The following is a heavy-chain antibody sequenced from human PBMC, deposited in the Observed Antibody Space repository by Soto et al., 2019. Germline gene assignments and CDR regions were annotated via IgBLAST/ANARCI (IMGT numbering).Heavy chain of an antibody. V-gene: IGHV1-2*04. CDR1: GYTFTGNY. Sequence: ASVKVSCKASGYTFTGNYRHWVRQATGQGLEWMGWINPNSGGTNYAQKFQGWVTMTRDTSISTAYMELSRLRSDDTAVYYCARAYCSSTSCYVSPYYFDYWGQGTLVTVSS. CDR3: ARAYCSSTSCYVSPYYFDY. J-gene: IGHJ4*02. D-gene: IGHD2-2*01. CDR2: INPNSGGT.